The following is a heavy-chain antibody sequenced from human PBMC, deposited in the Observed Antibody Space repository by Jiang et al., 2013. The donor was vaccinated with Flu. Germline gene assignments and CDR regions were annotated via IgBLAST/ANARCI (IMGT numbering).Heavy chain of an antibody. J-gene: IGHJ4*02. Sequence: GGSLRLSCAASGFTFSSYSMNWVRQAPGKGLEWVSSISSSSSYIYYADSVKGRFTISRDNAKNSLYLQMNSLRAEDTAVYYCASFEDVADPRYFDYWGQGTLVTVSS. CDR1: GFTFSSYS. V-gene: IGHV3-21*01. CDR3: ASFEDVADPRYFDY. CDR2: ISSSSSYI. D-gene: IGHD6-19*01.